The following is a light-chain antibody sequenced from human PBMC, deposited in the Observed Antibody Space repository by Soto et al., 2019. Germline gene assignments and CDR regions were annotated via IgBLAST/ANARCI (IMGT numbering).Light chain of an antibody. Sequence: QSALTQPASVSGSPGQSITISCTGTNSDIGAYNYVSWYQQHPGTVPKVMIYEVSNRPSGVSNRFSGSKSGNTASLTISGLQAEDEADYYCCSYAGSFTYVFGTGTKVTVL. CDR1: NSDIGAYNY. CDR2: EVS. V-gene: IGLV2-14*01. CDR3: CSYAGSFTYV. J-gene: IGLJ1*01.